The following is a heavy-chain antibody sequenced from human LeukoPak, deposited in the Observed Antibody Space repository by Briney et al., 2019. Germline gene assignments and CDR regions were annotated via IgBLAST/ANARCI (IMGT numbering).Heavy chain of an antibody. V-gene: IGHV4-31*03. Sequence: PSETLSLTCTVSGGSIISGGYSWSWIRQHPGKGLEWIGYIYYSGSTYYNPSLKSRVTISVDTSKNQFSLKLSSVTAADTAVYYCARGWDTAMAPRRDYWGQGTLVTVSS. D-gene: IGHD5-18*01. CDR2: IYYSGST. J-gene: IGHJ4*02. CDR3: ARGWDTAMAPRRDY. CDR1: GGSIISGGYS.